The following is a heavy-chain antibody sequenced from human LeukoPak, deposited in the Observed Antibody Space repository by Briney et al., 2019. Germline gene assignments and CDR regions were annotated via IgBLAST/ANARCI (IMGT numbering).Heavy chain of an antibody. CDR2: ISSSSSYI. CDR1: GFTFSNYS. Sequence: GGSLRLSCAASGFTFSNYSMSRVRQAPGKGLDWVSSISSSSSYIYYADSVKGRFTISRDNAKNSLYLQMNSLTAEDTAVYYCARDRLQYEGTFDYWGQGTLVTVSS. J-gene: IGHJ4*02. CDR3: ARDRLQYEGTFDY. D-gene: IGHD4-11*01. V-gene: IGHV3-21*01.